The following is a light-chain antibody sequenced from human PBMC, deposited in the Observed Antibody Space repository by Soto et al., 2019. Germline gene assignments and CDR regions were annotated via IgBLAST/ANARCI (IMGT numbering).Light chain of an antibody. V-gene: IGLV2-14*03. CDR1: SSDVGAFNY. Sequence: QSALTQPASVSGSPGQSIAISCTGTSSDVGAFNYVSWYQQHPGKAPKFMIFDVSSRPSGVSDRFSGSKSGNTASLTISGLKFEDEVDYSGASYTTSSTYVLGTGTRVPV. CDR3: ASYTTSSTYV. CDR2: DVS. J-gene: IGLJ1*01.